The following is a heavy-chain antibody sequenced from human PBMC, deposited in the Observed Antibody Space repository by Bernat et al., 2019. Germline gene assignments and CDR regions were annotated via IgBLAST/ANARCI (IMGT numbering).Heavy chain of an antibody. J-gene: IGHJ6*03. CDR2: ISYDGSNK. Sequence: VQLVESGGGVVQPGRSLRLSCAASGFTFSSYAMHWVRQAPGKGLEWVAVISYDGSNKYYADSVKGRFTISRDNSKNTLYLQMNSLRAEDTAVYYCARVGRIQNIYYYYYMDVWGKGTTVTVSS. V-gene: IGHV3-30*01. CDR1: GFTFSSYA. D-gene: IGHD2/OR15-2a*01. CDR3: ARVGRIQNIYYYYYMDV.